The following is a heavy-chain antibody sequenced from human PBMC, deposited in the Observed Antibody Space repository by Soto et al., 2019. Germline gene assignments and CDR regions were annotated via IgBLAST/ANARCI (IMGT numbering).Heavy chain of an antibody. CDR3: ARGLRNYYGVDV. J-gene: IGHJ6*02. V-gene: IGHV3-74*01. CDR2: IKFDGSTT. CDR1: GFTFSTYW. Sequence: EVQVVESGGGLVQPGGSLRLSCVASGFTFSTYWMRWVRQAPGKGLVWVSRIKFDGSTTSYADSVKGRFTISRDNAKNTVYLQMNSLRAEDTGVYYCARGLRNYYGVDVWGQGTTVTVSS. D-gene: IGHD5-12*01.